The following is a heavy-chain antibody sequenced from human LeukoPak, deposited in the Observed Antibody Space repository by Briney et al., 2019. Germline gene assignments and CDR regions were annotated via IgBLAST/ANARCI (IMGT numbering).Heavy chain of an antibody. J-gene: IGHJ5*02. V-gene: IGHV3-7*03. Sequence: GGSLRLSCAASGFTFSSYWMSWVRQAPGKGLEWVANIKEDGSEKDYVDSVRGRFTISRDNAKNSLYLQMNSLRAEDTAMYYCARRAYGGNDWFDPWGQGTLVTVSS. CDR3: ARRAYGGNDWFDP. D-gene: IGHD4-23*01. CDR1: GFTFSSYW. CDR2: IKEDGSEK.